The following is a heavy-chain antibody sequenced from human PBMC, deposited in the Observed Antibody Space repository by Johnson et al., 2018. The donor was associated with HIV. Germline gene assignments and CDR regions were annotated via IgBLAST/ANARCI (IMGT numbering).Heavy chain of an antibody. CDR1: GFTFSSYG. Sequence: QVQLVESGGGVVQPGRSLRLSCAASGFTFSSYGMHWVRQAPGKGLEWVAFIRYDGSNKYYADSVKGRFTISRDNAKNSLYLQMNSLRAEDTAVYYCARDSSLYTLSANTDAFDIWGQGTMVTVSS. CDR3: ARDSSLYTLSANTDAFDI. D-gene: IGHD2-2*01. V-gene: IGHV3-33*08. J-gene: IGHJ3*02. CDR2: IRYDGSNK.